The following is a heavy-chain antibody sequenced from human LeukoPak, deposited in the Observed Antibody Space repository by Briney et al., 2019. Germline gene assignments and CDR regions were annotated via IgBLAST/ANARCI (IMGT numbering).Heavy chain of an antibody. V-gene: IGHV4-34*01. D-gene: IGHD6-19*01. CDR1: GGSFSGYY. Sequence: SETLSLTCAVYGGSFSGYYWSWIRQPPGKGLEWIGEINHSGSTNYNPSLKSRVTISADTSKNQFSLKLSSVTAADTAVYYCASAQWLVVQDSSYYYYGMDVWGQGTTVTVSS. J-gene: IGHJ6*02. CDR2: INHSGST. CDR3: ASAQWLVVQDSSYYYYGMDV.